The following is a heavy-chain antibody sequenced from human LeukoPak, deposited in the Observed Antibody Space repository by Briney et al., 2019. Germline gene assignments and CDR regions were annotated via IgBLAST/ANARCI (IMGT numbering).Heavy chain of an antibody. CDR2: ISSSSSYI. J-gene: IGHJ4*02. D-gene: IGHD6-13*01. Sequence: PGGSLRLSCAASGFTFSSYNMNWVRQAPGKGLEWVSSISSSSSYIYYADSVKGRFIISRDNAKNSLYLQMNSLRAEDTAMYYCARLSGSSWSPIEYWGQGTLVTVSS. CDR1: GFTFSSYN. V-gene: IGHV3-21*01. CDR3: ARLSGSSWSPIEY.